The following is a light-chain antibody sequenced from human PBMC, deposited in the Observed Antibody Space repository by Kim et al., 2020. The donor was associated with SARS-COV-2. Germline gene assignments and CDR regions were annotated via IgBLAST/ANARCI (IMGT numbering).Light chain of an antibody. CDR1: RSNIATRYP. CDR3: QSYDSSLSGYV. V-gene: IGLV1-40*01. CDR2: NNN. J-gene: IGLJ1*01. Sequence: RVAITCSVTRSNIATRYPVHWYQQLPGKAPKLLIYNNNHRPSGVPDRFSGSKSGTSVSLAITGLQAEDEADYYCQSYDSSLSGYVFGTGTKVTVL.